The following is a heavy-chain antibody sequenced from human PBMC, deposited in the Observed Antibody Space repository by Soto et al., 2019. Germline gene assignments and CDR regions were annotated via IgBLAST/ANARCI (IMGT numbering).Heavy chain of an antibody. V-gene: IGHV1-3*01. D-gene: IGHD2-2*01. Sequence: QVQLVQSGAEVKKPGASVKVSCKASGYTFTSYAMHWVRQAPGQRLEGMGWINAGNGNTKYSQKFQGRVTITRDTSASTAYMELSSLRSEDTAVYYCAREFKDIVVVPAARGGYYYYMDVWGKGTTVTVSS. CDR2: INAGNGNT. J-gene: IGHJ6*03. CDR1: GYTFTSYA. CDR3: AREFKDIVVVPAARGGYYYYMDV.